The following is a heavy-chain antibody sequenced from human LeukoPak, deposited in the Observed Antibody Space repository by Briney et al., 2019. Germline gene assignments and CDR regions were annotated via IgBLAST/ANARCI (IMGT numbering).Heavy chain of an antibody. V-gene: IGHV4-59*12. J-gene: IGHJ3*02. CDR2: IYYSGST. CDR3: ASRGGMVVAGYI. CDR1: GGSISNYY. Sequence: PSETLSLTCTVSGGSISNYYWSWIRQPPGKGLEWIGYIYYSGSTNYNPSLKSRVTISVDTSKNQFSLKLSSVTAADTAVYYCASRGGMVVAGYIWGQGTMVTVSS. D-gene: IGHD6-13*01.